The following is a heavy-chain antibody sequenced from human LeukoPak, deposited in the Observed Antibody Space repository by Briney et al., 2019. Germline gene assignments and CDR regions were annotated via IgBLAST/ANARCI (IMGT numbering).Heavy chain of an antibody. J-gene: IGHJ4*02. D-gene: IGHD3-16*01. V-gene: IGHV1-2*02. CDR2: INPNSGGT. Sequence: ASVKVSCKASGYTFTVYYMHWVRQAPGQGLEWMGWINPNSGGTNNAQKFQGRVTMTRDTSISTAYMELSRLRSDDTAVYYCARLWDEDLLIGRDYWGQGTLVTVSS. CDR1: GYTFTVYY. CDR3: ARLWDEDLLIGRDY.